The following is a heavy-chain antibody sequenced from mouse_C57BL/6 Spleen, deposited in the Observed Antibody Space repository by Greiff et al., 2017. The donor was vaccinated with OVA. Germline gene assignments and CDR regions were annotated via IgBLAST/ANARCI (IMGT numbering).Heavy chain of an antibody. CDR1: GFTFSDYY. V-gene: IGHV5-16*01. J-gene: IGHJ1*03. Sequence: EVNLVESEGGLVQPGSSMKLSCTASGFTFSDYYMAWVRQVPEKGLEWVANINYDGSSTYYLDSLKSRFIISRDNAKNILYLQMSSLKSEDTATYYCARDQDYGSSYSYFDVWGTGTTVTVSS. D-gene: IGHD1-1*01. CDR2: INYDGSST. CDR3: ARDQDYGSSYSYFDV.